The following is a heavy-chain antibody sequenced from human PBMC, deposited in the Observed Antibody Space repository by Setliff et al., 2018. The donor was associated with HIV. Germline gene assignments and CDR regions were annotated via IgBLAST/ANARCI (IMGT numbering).Heavy chain of an antibody. J-gene: IGHJ3*02. CDR2: IYYSGST. D-gene: IGHD6-13*01. V-gene: IGHV4-39*02. CDR3: ARDGGGSSWYRESAFDI. CDR1: GGSISSSSYY. Sequence: KPSETLSLTCTVSGGSISSSSYYWGWIRQPPGKGLEWIGSIYYSGSTYYNPSLKSRVTISVDTSKNQFSLKLSSVTAADTAVYYCARDGGGSSWYRESAFDIWGQGTMVTVSS.